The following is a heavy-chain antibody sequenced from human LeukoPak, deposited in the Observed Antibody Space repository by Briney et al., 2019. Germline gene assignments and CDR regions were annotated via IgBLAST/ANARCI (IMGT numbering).Heavy chain of an antibody. D-gene: IGHD1-7*01. CDR1: GGTFSSYA. J-gene: IGHJ4*02. CDR2: IIPIFGTA. Sequence: ASVKVSCKASGGTFSSYAISWVRQAPGQGLEWMGGIIPIFGTANYAQKFQGRVTITADESTSTAYMELSSLRSEDTAVYYCARGKGCNWNYPYFDYWGQGTLVTVSS. CDR3: ARGKGCNWNYPYFDY. V-gene: IGHV1-69*01.